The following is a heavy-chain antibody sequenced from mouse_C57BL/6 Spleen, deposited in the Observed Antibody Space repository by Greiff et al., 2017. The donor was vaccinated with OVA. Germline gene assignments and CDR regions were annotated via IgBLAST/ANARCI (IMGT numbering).Heavy chain of an antibody. J-gene: IGHJ2*01. CDR2: IYPRSGNT. D-gene: IGHD2-4*01. CDR1: GYTFTSYG. V-gene: IGHV1-81*01. CDR3: ARSGDYDVPFDY. Sequence: VQLQESGAELARPGASVKLSCKASGYTFTSYGISWVKQRTGQGLEWIGEIYPRSGNTYYNEKFKGKATLTADKSSSTAYMELRSLTSEDSAVYFCARSGDYDVPFDYWGQGTTLTVSS.